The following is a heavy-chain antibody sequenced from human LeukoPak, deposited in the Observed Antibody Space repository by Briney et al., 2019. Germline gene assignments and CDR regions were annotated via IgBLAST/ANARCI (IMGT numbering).Heavy chain of an antibody. CDR2: ISGDGSTT. D-gene: IGHD6-19*01. Sequence: GGSLRLSCTASGFTFSRHWMHWVRQTPGKGPVWISRISGDGSTTNHADSVKGRFTISRDNAKNTLYLQMNSLRDGDTAVYYCVRGAVADQQSDNLGQGTLVTVSS. V-gene: IGHV3-74*01. J-gene: IGHJ4*02. CDR3: VRGAVADQQSDN. CDR1: GFTFSRHW.